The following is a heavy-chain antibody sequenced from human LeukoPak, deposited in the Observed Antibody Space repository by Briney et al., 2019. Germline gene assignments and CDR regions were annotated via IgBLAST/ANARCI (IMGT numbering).Heavy chain of an antibody. V-gene: IGHV3-23*01. J-gene: IGHJ4*02. CDR2: MKGTGEK. Sequence: GGSLRLSCAASGFSFSSYAMSWVRQAPAGGLEWVSSMKGTGEKFYADSLKGRFTLSRDDSKNTVYLQLSNLRVEDTAVYYCARAGWVSDADAVWWGQGTLVTVSS. CDR1: GFSFSSYA. D-gene: IGHD3-10*01. CDR3: ARAGWVSDADAVW.